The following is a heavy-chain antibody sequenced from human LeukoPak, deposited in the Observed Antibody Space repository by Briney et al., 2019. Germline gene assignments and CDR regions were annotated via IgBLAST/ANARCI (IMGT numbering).Heavy chain of an antibody. J-gene: IGHJ4*02. Sequence: GGSLRLSCAASGFTFSSYSMNWVRQAPGKGLEWVSYISSSSSTIYYADSVKGRFTISRDNAKNSLYLQMNSLRAEDTAVYYCARVIAAADFDYWGQGTLVTVSS. CDR3: ARVIAAADFDY. CDR1: GFTFSSYS. CDR2: ISSSSSTI. D-gene: IGHD6-13*01. V-gene: IGHV3-48*04.